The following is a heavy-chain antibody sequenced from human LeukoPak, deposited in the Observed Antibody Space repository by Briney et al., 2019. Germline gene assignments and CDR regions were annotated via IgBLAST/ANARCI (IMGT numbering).Heavy chain of an antibody. D-gene: IGHD3-22*01. CDR3: AHRPIIAYYYDSSGYQGHAFDI. CDR1: GFSLSTSGVG. Sequence: SGPTLVNPTQTLTLTCTFSGFSLSTSGVGVGWIRQPPGKALEWLALIYWNDDKRYSPSLKSRLTITKDTSKNQVVLTMTNMDPVDTATYYCAHRPIIAYYYDSSGYQGHAFDIWGQGTMVTVSS. CDR2: IYWNDDK. J-gene: IGHJ3*02. V-gene: IGHV2-5*01.